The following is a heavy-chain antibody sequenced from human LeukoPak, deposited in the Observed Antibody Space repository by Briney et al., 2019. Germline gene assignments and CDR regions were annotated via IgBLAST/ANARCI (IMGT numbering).Heavy chain of an antibody. V-gene: IGHV3-30*04. D-gene: IGHD3-16*02. CDR1: GFTFSTYA. Sequence: GGSLRLSCAASGFTFSTYAMYWVRPAPGQGLEWVAVISYDGSNKYYADSVKGRFTIFRDNSKNTVYLQMNSLRVEDTAVYYCAKSLYGGCDYWGQGTVVTVSS. CDR2: ISYDGSNK. CDR3: AKSLYGGCDY. J-gene: IGHJ4*02.